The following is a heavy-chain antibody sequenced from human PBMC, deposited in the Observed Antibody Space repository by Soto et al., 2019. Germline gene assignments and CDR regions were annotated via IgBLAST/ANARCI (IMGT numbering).Heavy chain of an antibody. CDR3: AKVSDVTEGDVGHCRT. D-gene: IGHD2-21*02. V-gene: IGHV3-23*05. CDR2: ISKSGSRT. Sequence: EVQLLESGGGVVQPGASLRLSGAASGFPFSNYAMSWVRQPPGKGREWVSPISKSGSRTYYVDSVKGRFTISRDNSKNTLFLQMNSLRVEDTGIYYCAKVSDVTEGDVGHCRTWGQGTLVTVSS. J-gene: IGHJ1*01. CDR1: GFPFSNYA.